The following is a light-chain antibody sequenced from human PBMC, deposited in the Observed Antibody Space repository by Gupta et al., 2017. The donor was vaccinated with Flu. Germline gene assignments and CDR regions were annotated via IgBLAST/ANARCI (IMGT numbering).Light chain of an antibody. CDR3: GTWDNSLGVLYA. Sequence: QSVLTQPPSVSAAPGQKVTISCSGSGSNIGSNFISWYQQLPGTSPSLLIYENSKRLSGISDRFSGSKSGTSGTLDITGLQPGDEAVYYCGTWDNSLGVLYAFGTGTKVTVL. J-gene: IGLJ1*01. CDR1: GSNIGSNF. V-gene: IGLV1-51*02. CDR2: ENS.